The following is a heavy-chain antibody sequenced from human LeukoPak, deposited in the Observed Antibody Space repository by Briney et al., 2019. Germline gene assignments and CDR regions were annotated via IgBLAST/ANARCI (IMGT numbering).Heavy chain of an antibody. CDR3: GRDSPYSARGQPTDY. D-gene: IGHD6-6*01. CDR2: IKQDGSEK. Sequence: GGLRVSCAASGVTFSKDWMRWGREGPGKGGGWGADIKQDGSEKYYVDSVKGRFTISRDNAKNSLYLQMNSLRAEDTAMYYCGRDSPYSARGQPTDYWGQGTLVTVSS. CDR1: GVTFSKDW. J-gene: IGHJ4*02. V-gene: IGHV3-7*01.